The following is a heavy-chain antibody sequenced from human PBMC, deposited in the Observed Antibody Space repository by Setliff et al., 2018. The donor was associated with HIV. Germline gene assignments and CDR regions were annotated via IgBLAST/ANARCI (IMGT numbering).Heavy chain of an antibody. Sequence: ASVKVSCTTSGCTFTGFYINWVRQAPGKGLEWMGRINPNGDQTRPARKFQGRVTMATETSITTAYMELTNLRSDDTAVYYCARDPRQWLGGIYGNYYMDVWGKGTTVTVSS. CDR1: GCTFTGFY. CDR2: INPNGDQT. J-gene: IGHJ6*03. V-gene: IGHV1-2*06. D-gene: IGHD6-19*01. CDR3: ARDPRQWLGGIYGNYYMDV.